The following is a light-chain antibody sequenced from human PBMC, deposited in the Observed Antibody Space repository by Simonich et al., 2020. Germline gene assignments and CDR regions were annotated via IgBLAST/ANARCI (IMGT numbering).Light chain of an antibody. CDR2: WAS. Sequence: EIVMTQSPDSLAVSLGERATIICKSSQSVVYSSNNKNYLAWYQQKPGQPPKLLIYWASTRESGVPDRFSGSGSGTDFTLTISSLQAEDVAVYYCQQYYSTPYTFGQGTKLEIK. J-gene: IGKJ2*01. V-gene: IGKV4-1*01. CDR3: QQYYSTPYT. CDR1: QSVVYSSNNKNY.